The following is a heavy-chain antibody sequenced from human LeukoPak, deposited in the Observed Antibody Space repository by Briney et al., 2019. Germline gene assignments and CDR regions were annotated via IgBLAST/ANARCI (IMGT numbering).Heavy chain of an antibody. Sequence: SVKVSCKASGGTFNSYAISWVRQAPGQGLEWMGGIIPIFGTANYAQKFQGRVTITADKSTSTAYMELSSLRSEDTAVYYCARGYSSSSFDYYYYMDVWGKGTTVTVSS. CDR3: ARGYSSSSFDYYYYMDV. J-gene: IGHJ6*03. D-gene: IGHD6-13*01. CDR1: GGTFNSYA. V-gene: IGHV1-69*06. CDR2: IIPIFGTA.